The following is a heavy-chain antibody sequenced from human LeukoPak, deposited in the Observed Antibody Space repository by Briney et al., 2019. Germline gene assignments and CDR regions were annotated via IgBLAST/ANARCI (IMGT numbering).Heavy chain of an antibody. CDR3: ARGGGSGSYSPIKFDY. CDR1: GYTFSRYG. Sequence: EASVKVSCKASGYTFSRYGLNWVRQAPGQGLEWMGWISGYNGNTNYAQKFQGRVTMTTDTSTSTAYMELRSLRSDDTAVYYCARGGGSGSYSPIKFDYWGQGTLVTVSS. D-gene: IGHD3-10*01. V-gene: IGHV1-18*01. J-gene: IGHJ4*02. CDR2: ISGYNGNT.